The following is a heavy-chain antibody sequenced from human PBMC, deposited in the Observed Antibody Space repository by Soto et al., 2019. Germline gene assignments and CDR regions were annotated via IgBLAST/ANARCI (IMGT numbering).Heavy chain of an antibody. D-gene: IGHD1-26*01. V-gene: IGHV4-31*03. J-gene: IGHJ6*02. Sequence: QVQLQESGPGLVKPSQTLSLTCTVSGGSISSGGYYWSWNRQHPGKGLEWIGYIYYSGSTYYNPSLKSRVTISVDTSKNQFSLKLSSVTAADTAVYYCARDRYSGSYWYYYYGMDVWGQGTTVTVSS. CDR3: ARDRYSGSYWYYYYGMDV. CDR2: IYYSGST. CDR1: GGSISSGGYY.